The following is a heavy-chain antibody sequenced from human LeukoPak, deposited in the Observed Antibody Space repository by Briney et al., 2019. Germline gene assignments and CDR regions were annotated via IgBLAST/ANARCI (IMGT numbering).Heavy chain of an antibody. J-gene: IGHJ4*02. CDR1: GFTVSSNY. V-gene: IGHV3-53*01. CDR3: ARALSGYDLDY. D-gene: IGHD5-12*01. Sequence: GGSLRLSCAASGFTVSSNYMSWVRQAPGEGLEWVSVIYSGGSTYYADSVKGRFTISRHNAQNSLYLQMSSLRAEDTAVYYCARALSGYDLDYWGQGTLVTVSS. CDR2: IYSGGST.